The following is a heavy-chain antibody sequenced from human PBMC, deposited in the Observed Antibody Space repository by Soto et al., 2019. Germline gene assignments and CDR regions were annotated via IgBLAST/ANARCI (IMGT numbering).Heavy chain of an antibody. CDR1: GYTFTNYG. CDR3: ARQHNDLWSDSPDFDY. J-gene: IGHJ4*02. D-gene: IGHD3-3*01. CDR2: ITAYNGKA. Sequence: QVQLVQSGGEVKKPGASVKVSCQASGYTFTNYGVSWVRQAPGQGLEWMGWITAYNGKANYADNFQDRVTMTIDTSTSTAHMELRSLRSDDTAVYYCARQHNDLWSDSPDFDYWGQGTLVTVSA. V-gene: IGHV1-18*04.